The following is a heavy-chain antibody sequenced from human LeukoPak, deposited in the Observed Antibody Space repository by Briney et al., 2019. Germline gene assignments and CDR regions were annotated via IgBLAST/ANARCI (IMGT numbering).Heavy chain of an antibody. J-gene: IGHJ4*02. CDR2: ISAYNGNT. D-gene: IGHD3-3*01. Sequence: GASVKVSCKASGYTFTSYGISWVRQAPGQGLEWMGWISAYNGNTNYAQKLQGRVTMTTDTSTSTAYMELRSRSSDDTALYYCARVGYVIFGVVISRVVSWGEGTLVTVSS. V-gene: IGHV1-18*01. CDR3: ARVGYVIFGVVISRVVS. CDR1: GYTFTSYG.